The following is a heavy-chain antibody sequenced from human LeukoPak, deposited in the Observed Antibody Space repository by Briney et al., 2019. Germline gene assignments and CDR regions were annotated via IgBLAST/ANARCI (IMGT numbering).Heavy chain of an antibody. V-gene: IGHV3-7*01. CDR2: IKQDGSEK. D-gene: IGHD1-26*01. J-gene: IGHJ6*03. Sequence: GGSLRLSCAASEFTFSSYWMSWVRQAPGKGLEWVANIKQDGSEKYYVDSVKGRFTISRDNAKNSLYLQMNSLRAEDTAVYYCAKDGDTVSGTYYFDMDVWGKGTTVTISS. CDR1: EFTFSSYW. CDR3: AKDGDTVSGTYYFDMDV.